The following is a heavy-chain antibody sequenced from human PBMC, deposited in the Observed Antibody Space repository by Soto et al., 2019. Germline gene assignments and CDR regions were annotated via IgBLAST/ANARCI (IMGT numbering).Heavy chain of an antibody. J-gene: IGHJ2*01. Sequence: EVQLVESGGGLVQPGGSLRLSCAASGFTVSSNYMSWVRQAPGKGLEWVSVIYSGGSTYYADSVKGRFTISRDNSKNTLYLQMNSLRAEDTAVYYCARAREAYCGGDYDCGSANWYFDLWGRGTLVTVSS. V-gene: IGHV3-66*01. CDR3: ARAREAYCGGDYDCGSANWYFDL. CDR1: GFTVSSNY. CDR2: IYSGGST. D-gene: IGHD2-21*02.